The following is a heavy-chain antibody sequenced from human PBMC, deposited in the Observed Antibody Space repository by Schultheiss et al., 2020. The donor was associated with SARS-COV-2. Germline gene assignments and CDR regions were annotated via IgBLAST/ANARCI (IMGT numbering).Heavy chain of an antibody. V-gene: IGHV4-61*02. CDR3: ARVGELSLFDY. J-gene: IGHJ4*02. CDR1: GGSISSGTYF. D-gene: IGHD3-16*02. CDR2: VSTIGST. Sequence: SETLSLTCTVSGGSISSGTYFWNWIRQPAGKELEWIGRVSTIGSTLYNSSLKSRVTISLDTSKNQFSLKLSSVTAADTAVYYCARVGELSLFDYWGQGTLVTVSS.